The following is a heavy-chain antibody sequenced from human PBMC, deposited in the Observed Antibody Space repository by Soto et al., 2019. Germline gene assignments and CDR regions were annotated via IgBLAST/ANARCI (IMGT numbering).Heavy chain of an antibody. V-gene: IGHV1-69*13. J-gene: IGHJ6*02. D-gene: IGHD1-1*01. CDR3: ARGPAGTLKYYYYGMDV. CDR2: IIPIFGTA. CDR1: GGTFSSCA. Sequence: GASVKVSCKASGGTFSSCAISWVRQAPGQGLEWMGGIIPIFGTANYAQKFQGRVTITADESTSTAYMELSSLRSEDTAVYYCARGPAGTLKYYYYGMDVWGQGTTVTVSS.